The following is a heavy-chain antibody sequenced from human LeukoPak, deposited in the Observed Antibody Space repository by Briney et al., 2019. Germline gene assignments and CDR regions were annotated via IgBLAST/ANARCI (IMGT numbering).Heavy chain of an antibody. CDR1: GYTFTGYY. CDR3: ARSNGDYERDGWFDP. J-gene: IGHJ5*02. CDR2: INPNSGGT. V-gene: IGHV1-2*06. Sequence: ASVKVSCRASGYTFTGYYMHWVRQAPGQGLEWMGRINPNSGGTNYAQKFRGRVTMTRDTSISTAYMELSRLRSDDTAVYYCARSNGDYERDGWFDPWGQGTLVTVSS. D-gene: IGHD4-17*01.